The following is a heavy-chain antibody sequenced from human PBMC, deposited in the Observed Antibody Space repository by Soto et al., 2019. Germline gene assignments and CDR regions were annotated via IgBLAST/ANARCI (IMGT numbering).Heavy chain of an antibody. V-gene: IGHV1-18*01. Sequence: ASVKVSCKASGYTFTSSGISWVRQAPGQGLEWMGRISAYNGNTNYAQKLQGRVTMTTDPSTSTAYMELRSLRSDDTAVYYCARVVGALGHWFDPWGQGTLVTVSS. D-gene: IGHD1-26*01. J-gene: IGHJ5*02. CDR1: GYTFTSSG. CDR2: ISAYNGNT. CDR3: ARVVGALGHWFDP.